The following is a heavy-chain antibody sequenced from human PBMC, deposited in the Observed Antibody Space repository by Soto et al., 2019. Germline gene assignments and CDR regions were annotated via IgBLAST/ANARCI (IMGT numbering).Heavy chain of an antibody. J-gene: IGHJ4*02. D-gene: IGHD4-17*01. Sequence: QVQLVESGGGLVKPGGSLRLSCAASGVTFSDYYMSWIRQAPGKGLEWVSYIGSSSSYTNYADSVKGRFTISRDNAKNSLYLQMNSLRAEDTAVYYCATSQGSTVVPLDYWGQGTLVTVSS. CDR2: IGSSSSYT. CDR3: ATSQGSTVVPLDY. CDR1: GVTFSDYY. V-gene: IGHV3-11*05.